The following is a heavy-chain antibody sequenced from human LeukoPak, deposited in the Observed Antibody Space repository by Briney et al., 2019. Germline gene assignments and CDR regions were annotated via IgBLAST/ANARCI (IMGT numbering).Heavy chain of an antibody. V-gene: IGHV3-33*01. Sequence: PGGSLRLSCATSGFTFSSYGFHWVRQAPIKGLEWVAVIWYDGSKKYYADSVKGRFTISRDDSKNTVYLQMDSLRAEDTAMYCCARDRGDYSDYSDFFDAWGQGTLVTFSS. D-gene: IGHD4-11*01. CDR2: IWYDGSKK. CDR3: ARDRGDYSDYSDFFDA. J-gene: IGHJ4*02. CDR1: GFTFSSYG.